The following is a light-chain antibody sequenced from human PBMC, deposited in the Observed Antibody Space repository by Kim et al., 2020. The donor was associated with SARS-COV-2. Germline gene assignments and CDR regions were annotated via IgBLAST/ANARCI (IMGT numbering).Light chain of an antibody. J-gene: IGKJ1*01. CDR1: QSVSSSY. Sequence: SPGQRATLSRMASQSVSSSYLAWYQQKPAQAPRLLIYGASSRATGIPDRFSGSGSGTDFTLTISRLEPEDFAVYYCQQYGSSPRTYGQGTKVDIK. CDR3: QQYGSSPRT. V-gene: IGKV3-20*01. CDR2: GAS.